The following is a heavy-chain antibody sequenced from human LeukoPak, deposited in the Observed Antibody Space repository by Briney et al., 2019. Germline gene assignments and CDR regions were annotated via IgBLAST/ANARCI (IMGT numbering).Heavy chain of an antibody. CDR1: GFTFSSYS. Sequence: GGSLRLSCAASGFTFSSYSMNWVRQAPGKGLEWVSSISSSSSYIYYADSVKGRFTISRDNSKNTLYLQINSLRAEDTAVYYCAKDHLPGIVVADGDYWGQGTLVTVSS. V-gene: IGHV3-21*04. J-gene: IGHJ4*02. D-gene: IGHD6-19*01. CDR2: ISSSSSYI. CDR3: AKDHLPGIVVADGDY.